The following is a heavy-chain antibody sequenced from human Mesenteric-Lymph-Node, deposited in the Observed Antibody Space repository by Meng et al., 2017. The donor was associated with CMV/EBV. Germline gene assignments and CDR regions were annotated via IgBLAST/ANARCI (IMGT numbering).Heavy chain of an antibody. J-gene: IGHJ4*02. D-gene: IGHD4-11*01. CDR3: ATRPRLLDY. Sequence: GESLKISCAASEFTFSNYVMHWVRQAPGRGLEWVSSISGSSTYTFYADSVKGRFTISRDNAKNSLYLQMDSLRAEDTAVYYCATRPRLLDYWGQGTLVTVSS. CDR2: ISGSSTYT. V-gene: IGHV3-21*06. CDR1: EFTFSNYV.